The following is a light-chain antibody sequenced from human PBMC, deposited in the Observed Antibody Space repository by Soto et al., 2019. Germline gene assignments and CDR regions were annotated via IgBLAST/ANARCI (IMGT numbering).Light chain of an antibody. Sequence: DIQMTQSPSSLSASVGDRVTITCQASQDISNYLNWYQQKPGKAPKLLIYDASNLETGVPSRFSGSGSGTDFTFTISSLQPEDIATYYCQQYDNLPWKFGQGTKVDIK. CDR3: QQYDNLPWK. V-gene: IGKV1-33*01. CDR2: DAS. CDR1: QDISNY. J-gene: IGKJ1*01.